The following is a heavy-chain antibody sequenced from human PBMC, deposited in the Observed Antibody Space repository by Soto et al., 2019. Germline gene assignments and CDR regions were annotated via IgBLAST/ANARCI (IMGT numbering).Heavy chain of an antibody. J-gene: IGHJ6*02. CDR1: GGTFSSYA. CDR2: IIPIFGTA. D-gene: IGHD6-6*01. Sequence: QVQLVQSGAEVKKPGSSVKVSCKASGGTFSSYAISWVRQAPGQGLEWMGGIIPIFGTANYAQKFQGRVTITADKYTSTAYMELSSLRYEDTAVYYCERSGASSIAARQDPTDYGMDVWGQGTTVTVSS. CDR3: ERSGASSIAARQDPTDYGMDV. V-gene: IGHV1-69*06.